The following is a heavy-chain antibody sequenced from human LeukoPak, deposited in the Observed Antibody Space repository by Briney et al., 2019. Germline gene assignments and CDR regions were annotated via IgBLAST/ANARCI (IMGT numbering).Heavy chain of an antibody. J-gene: IGHJ6*03. CDR2: IKQDGSER. CDR1: GFTFSSYW. CDR3: AKGSKEVLFTRDHYMDV. V-gene: IGHV3-7*01. D-gene: IGHD3-3*01. Sequence: GGSLRLSCAASGFTFSSYWMSWVRQAPGKGLEWVANIKQDGSERYYVDSVKGRFTISRDNAKNSLYLQMNSLRAEDTAVYYCAKGSKEVLFTRDHYMDVWGKGTTVTISS.